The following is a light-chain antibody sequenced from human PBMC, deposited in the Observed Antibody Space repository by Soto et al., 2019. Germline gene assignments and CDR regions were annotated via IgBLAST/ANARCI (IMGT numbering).Light chain of an antibody. V-gene: IGKV1-5*01. CDR3: QQLNSYPRSIT. CDR1: QTIRSL. Sequence: DIQMTQSPSTLSASVGDRVTITCRAIQTIRSLLAWYQQKPGKAPKALIYDASRLGSGVPSRFSGSGSGTEFTLTISSLQPEDFATYYCQQLNSYPRSITFGQGTKVDIK. CDR2: DAS. J-gene: IGKJ1*01.